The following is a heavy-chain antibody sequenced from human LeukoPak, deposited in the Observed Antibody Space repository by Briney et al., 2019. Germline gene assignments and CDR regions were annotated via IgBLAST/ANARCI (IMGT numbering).Heavy chain of an antibody. D-gene: IGHD2-2*01. Sequence: SETLSLTCTVSGGSFSSGGYYWSWIRQHPGKGLEWIGYIYYSGSTYYNPSLKSRVTISVDTSKNQFSLKLSSVTAADTAVYYCASALGYCSSTSCYSYGMDVWGQGTTVTVSS. CDR1: GGSFSSGGYY. J-gene: IGHJ6*02. CDR3: ASALGYCSSTSCYSYGMDV. CDR2: IYYSGST. V-gene: IGHV4-31*03.